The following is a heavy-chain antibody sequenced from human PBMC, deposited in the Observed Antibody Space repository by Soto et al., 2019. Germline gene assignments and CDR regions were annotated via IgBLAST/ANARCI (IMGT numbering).Heavy chain of an antibody. CDR1: GFSFSSYG. J-gene: IGHJ4*02. CDR3: ARAERSPTYYDIWSGYPAIDY. CDR2: IWYDGSNK. Sequence: QVQLVESGGGVVQPGRSLRLSCAASGFSFSSYGMHWVRQAPGKGLEWVAVIWYDGSNKYHADSVKGRFTISRDNSKNTMYLQMNSLRAEDTAEYYSARAERSPTYYDIWSGYPAIDYWGQGTLVTVSS. D-gene: IGHD3-3*01. V-gene: IGHV3-33*01.